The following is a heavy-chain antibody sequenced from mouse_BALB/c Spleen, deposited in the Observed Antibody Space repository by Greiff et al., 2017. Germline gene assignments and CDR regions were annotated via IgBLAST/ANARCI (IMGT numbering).Heavy chain of an antibody. CDR2: ISYSGST. J-gene: IGHJ3*01. CDR1: GYSITSDYA. Sequence: EVKLVESGPGLVKPSQSLSLTCTVTGYSITSDYAWNWIRQFPGNKLEWMGYISYSGSTSYNPSLKSRISITRDTSKNQFFLQLNSVTTEDTATYYCARGLLRAWFAYWGQGTLVTVSA. V-gene: IGHV3-2*02. D-gene: IGHD1-1*01. CDR3: ARGLLRAWFAY.